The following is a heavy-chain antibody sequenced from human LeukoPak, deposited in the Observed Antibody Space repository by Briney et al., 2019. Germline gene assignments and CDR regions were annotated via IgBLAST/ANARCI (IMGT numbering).Heavy chain of an antibody. J-gene: IGHJ6*02. D-gene: IGHD3-3*01. CDR1: GFTFSSYG. CDR3: ARDVQLFLEWPKYYYGMDV. CDR2: IWYDGSNK. Sequence: PGRSLRLSCAASGFTFSSYGMHWVRQAPGKGLEWVAVIWYDGSNKYYADSVKGRLTISRDNSKNTLYLQMNSLRAEDTAVYYCARDVQLFLEWPKYYYGMDVWGQGTTVTVSS. V-gene: IGHV3-33*01.